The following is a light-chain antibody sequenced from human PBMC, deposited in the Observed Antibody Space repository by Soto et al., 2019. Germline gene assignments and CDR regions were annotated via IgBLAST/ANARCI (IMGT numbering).Light chain of an antibody. CDR3: QQSYSTPFT. CDR1: QSISSY. J-gene: IGKJ3*01. Sequence: DIQMTQSPSSLSASVGDRVTITCRASQSISSYLNWYQQKPGKAPKLLIYAASSLQSGVPSRFSGSGSGTDFTLTIXSLQPEDFATYYCQQSYSTPFTFGPGTKVDIK. CDR2: AAS. V-gene: IGKV1-39*01.